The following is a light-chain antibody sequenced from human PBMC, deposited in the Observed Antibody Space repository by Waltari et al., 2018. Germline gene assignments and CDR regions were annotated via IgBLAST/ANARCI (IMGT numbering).Light chain of an antibody. CDR3: AAWDDSHRV. J-gene: IGLJ3*02. Sequence: QSVLTQPPSASGTPGQRVTISCSGSSSNIGSNYVYWYQQHPGTAPKLLIYMNNQRPSGVPDRFSGSKSGTSASLAIRGLRSDDEADYYCAAWDDSHRVFGGGTKLTVL. V-gene: IGLV1-47*01. CDR1: SSNIGSNY. CDR2: MNN.